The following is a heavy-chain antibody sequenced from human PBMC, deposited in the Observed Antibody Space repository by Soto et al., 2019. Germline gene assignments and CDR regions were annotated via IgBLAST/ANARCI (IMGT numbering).Heavy chain of an antibody. D-gene: IGHD2-8*02. CDR2: ISYDGSNK. CDR3: ARDFFNLVPFDY. CDR1: GFTFISYA. J-gene: IGHJ4*02. Sequence: WGSLRLSCAASGFTFISYAIHCFRQAPCKWLEWVAVISYDGSNKYYADSVKGRFTISRDNSKNTLYLQMNSLRAEDTAVYYCARDFFNLVPFDYWGQGTLVTVS. V-gene: IGHV3-30-3*01.